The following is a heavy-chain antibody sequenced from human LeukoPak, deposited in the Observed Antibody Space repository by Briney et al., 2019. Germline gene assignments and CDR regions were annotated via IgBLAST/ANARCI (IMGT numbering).Heavy chain of an antibody. CDR1: GYTFTSYD. CDR2: IIPIFGTA. J-gene: IGHJ4*02. V-gene: IGHV1-69*05. Sequence: SVKVSCKASGYTFTSYDINWVRQAPGQGLEWMGGIIPIFGTANYAQKFQGRVTITTDESTSTAYMELSSLRSEDTAVYYCARDEAGTGYFDYWGQGTLVTVSS. D-gene: IGHD6-19*01. CDR3: ARDEAGTGYFDY.